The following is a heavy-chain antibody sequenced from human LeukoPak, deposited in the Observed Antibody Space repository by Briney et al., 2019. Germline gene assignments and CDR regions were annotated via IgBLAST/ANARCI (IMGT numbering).Heavy chain of an antibody. V-gene: IGHV1-58*01. CDR3: AARGGENDYVWGSHRGRGMDV. CDR2: XXXXXXNT. Sequence: SVKVSCKASGFTFTSSAVQWVRQARGQRLEXXXXXXXXXXNTNYAQKFQERVTITRDMSTSTAYMELSSLRSEDTAVYYCAARGGENDYVWGSHRGRGMDVWGKGTTVTVSS. J-gene: IGHJ6*04. D-gene: IGHD3-16*01. CDR1: GFTFTSSA.